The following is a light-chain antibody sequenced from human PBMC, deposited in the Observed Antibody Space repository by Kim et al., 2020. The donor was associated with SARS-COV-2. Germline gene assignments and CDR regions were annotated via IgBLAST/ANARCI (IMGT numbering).Light chain of an antibody. Sequence: SVSQGERATLSCRASQTIGTNLAWYRQKPGQAPSLVIYDASTRAAGIPPRFSGSGSGTEFTLTISSLQSEDCVIYYCQRYNNWPYTFGQGTKLEI. CDR1: QTIGTN. CDR2: DAS. J-gene: IGKJ2*01. CDR3: QRYNNWPYT. V-gene: IGKV3-15*01.